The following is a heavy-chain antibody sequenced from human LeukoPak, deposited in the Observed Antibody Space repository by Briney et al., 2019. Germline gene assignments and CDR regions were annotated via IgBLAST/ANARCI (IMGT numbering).Heavy chain of an antibody. D-gene: IGHD3-10*01. V-gene: IGHV1-2*02. Sequence: ASVKVSCKASGYIFTGYYMHWVRQAPGQGLEWMGWINPKTGDTNYAQKFQGRVTMTRDTSISTAYMELSRLRSDDTAIYYCARDNGSGSYYGYWGQGTLVTVSS. CDR3: ARDNGSGSYYGY. CDR1: GYIFTGYY. CDR2: INPKTGDT. J-gene: IGHJ4*02.